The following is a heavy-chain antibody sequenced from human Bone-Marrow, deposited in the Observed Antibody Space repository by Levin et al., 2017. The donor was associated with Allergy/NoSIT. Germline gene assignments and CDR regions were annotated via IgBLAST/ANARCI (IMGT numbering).Heavy chain of an antibody. CDR2: INHSGST. Sequence: PSETLSLTCAVYGGSFSGYYWSWIRQPPGKGLEWIGEINHSGSTNYNPSLKSRVTISVDTSKNQFSLKLSSVTAADTAVYYCARGFLFGYRLDYWGQGTLVTVSS. CDR3: ARGFLFGYRLDY. V-gene: IGHV4-34*01. J-gene: IGHJ4*02. CDR1: GGSFSGYY. D-gene: IGHD3-16*01.